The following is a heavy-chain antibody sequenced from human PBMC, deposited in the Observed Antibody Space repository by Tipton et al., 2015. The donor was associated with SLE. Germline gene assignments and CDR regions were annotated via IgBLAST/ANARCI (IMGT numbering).Heavy chain of an antibody. J-gene: IGHJ4*02. CDR1: GGSFSGYY. V-gene: IGHV4-59*01. Sequence: TLSLTCAVYGGSFSGYYWNWIRQPPGKGLEWIGYIYYSGSTNYNPSLKSRVTISVDTSKNQFSLKLSSVTAADTAVYYCARSRDYGYFDYWGQGTLVTVSS. CDR3: ARSRDYGYFDY. CDR2: IYYSGST. D-gene: IGHD4-17*01.